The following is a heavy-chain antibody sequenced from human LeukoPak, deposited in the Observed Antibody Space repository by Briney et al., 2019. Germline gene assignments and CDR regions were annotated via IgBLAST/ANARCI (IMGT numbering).Heavy chain of an antibody. V-gene: IGHV3-23*01. CDR1: GFTFSSYG. Sequence: PGRSLRLSCAASGFTFSSYGMHWVRQAPGKGLEWVSTNSGSGRTTYYADSVRGRFTISRDKSKSTLYLQMNSLRAEDTAVYYCAKDRSYGDYFYYGMDVWGQGTTVTVSS. CDR3: AKDRSYGDYFYYGMDV. J-gene: IGHJ6*02. CDR2: NSGSGRTT. D-gene: IGHD4-17*01.